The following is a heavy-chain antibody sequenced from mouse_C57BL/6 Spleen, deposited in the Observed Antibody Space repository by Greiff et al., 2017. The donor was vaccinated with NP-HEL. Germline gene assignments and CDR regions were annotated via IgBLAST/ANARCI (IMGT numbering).Heavy chain of an antibody. D-gene: IGHD2-5*01. J-gene: IGHJ2*01. Sequence: EVQLQQSGPELVKPGDSVKISCKASGYSFTGYFMNWVMQSHGKSLEWIGRINPYNGDTFYNQKFKGKATLTVDKSSSAAHMELRSLTSEDSAVYYCARNSNSYYFGYWGQGTTLTVSS. V-gene: IGHV1-20*01. CDR3: ARNSNSYYFGY. CDR2: INPYNGDT. CDR1: GYSFTGYF.